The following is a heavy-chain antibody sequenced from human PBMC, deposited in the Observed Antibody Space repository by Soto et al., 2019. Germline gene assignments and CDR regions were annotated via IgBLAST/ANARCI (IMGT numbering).Heavy chain of an antibody. CDR3: VGGIDY. J-gene: IGHJ4*02. CDR1: GFTFRSYS. D-gene: IGHD3-16*01. CDR2: IGGSGDTT. Sequence: EVQLVESGGGLVQPGGSLRLSCAASGFTFRSYSMNWVRQAPGKGLEWLAYIGGSGDTTFFADSVKGRFTVSRENGKNSLYLQMNSLSAEDTAVYYCVGGIDYWGQGTPVTVSS. V-gene: IGHV3-48*01.